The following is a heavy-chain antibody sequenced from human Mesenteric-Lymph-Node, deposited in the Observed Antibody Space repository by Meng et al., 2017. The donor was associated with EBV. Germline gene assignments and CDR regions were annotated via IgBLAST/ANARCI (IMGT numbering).Heavy chain of an antibody. J-gene: IGHJ4*02. Sequence: QVQLVQSGAEGKKPGAPVTVSCKASGYTFTNYGLSWVRQAPGQGLEGMGWISTYTGNTNSAQKDQGRVTMTTDTSTSTAYMELRSLRSDDTAMYYCARMIGSGSPIDYWGQGTLVTVSS. V-gene: IGHV1-18*01. CDR1: GYTFTNYG. CDR3: ARMIGSGSPIDY. CDR2: ISTYTGNT. D-gene: IGHD3-10*01.